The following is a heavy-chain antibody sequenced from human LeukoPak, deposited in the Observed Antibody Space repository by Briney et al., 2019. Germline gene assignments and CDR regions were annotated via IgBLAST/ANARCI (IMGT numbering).Heavy chain of an antibody. D-gene: IGHD5-18*01. V-gene: IGHV3-21*01. J-gene: IGHJ4*02. CDR1: GFALSSYS. Sequence: PGGSLRLSCAASGFALSSYSMDWVRQAPGKGLGWVSSISSSSSDIYYADSVKGRFTISRDNAKNSLFLQMNSLRAEDTALYYCARDRSYGFDYWGQGTLVTVSS. CDR2: ISSSSSDI. CDR3: ARDRSYGFDY.